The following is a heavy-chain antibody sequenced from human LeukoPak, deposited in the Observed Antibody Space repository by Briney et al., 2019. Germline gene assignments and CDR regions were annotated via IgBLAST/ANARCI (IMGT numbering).Heavy chain of an antibody. CDR3: ASRCTNGVCTDWYFDL. V-gene: IGHV1-69*04. J-gene: IGHJ2*01. CDR1: GGTFSSYA. CDR2: IIPIFGIA. Sequence: SVKVSCKASGGTFSSYAISWVRQAPGQGLEWMGRIIPIFGIANYAQKFQGRVTITADKSTSTAYMELSSLRFEDTAVYYCASRCTNGVCTDWYFDLWGRGTLVTVSS. D-gene: IGHD2-8*01.